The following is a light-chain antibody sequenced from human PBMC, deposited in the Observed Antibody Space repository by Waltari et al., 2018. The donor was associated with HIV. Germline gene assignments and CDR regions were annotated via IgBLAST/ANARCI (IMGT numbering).Light chain of an antibody. J-gene: IGKJ2*01. CDR2: WAY. Sequence: DAVVTQSPDSLAVSLGERATLHCKSNQSLLYISNNQNYLAWYQQKAGQRPKLLIYWAYIRESGVPDRFSGSGSETDFTLTISSLQAEDVAVYYCQQYSDVPYTFGQGTKLEIK. CDR3: QQYSDVPYT. CDR1: QSLLYISNNQNY. V-gene: IGKV4-1*01.